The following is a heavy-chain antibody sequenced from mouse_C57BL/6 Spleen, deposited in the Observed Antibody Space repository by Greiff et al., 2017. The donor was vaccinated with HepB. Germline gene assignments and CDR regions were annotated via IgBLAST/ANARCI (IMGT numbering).Heavy chain of an antibody. CDR1: GFTFSSYG. CDR3: ASDSFYYYGSSYAMDY. CDR2: ISSGGSYT. J-gene: IGHJ4*01. Sequence: EVMLVESGGDLVKPGGSLKLSCAASGFTFSSYGMSWVRQTPDKRLEWVATISSGGSYTYYPDSVKGRFTISRDNAKNTLYLQMSSLKSEDTAVYYYASDSFYYYGSSYAMDYWGQGTSVTVSS. V-gene: IGHV5-6*02. D-gene: IGHD1-1*01.